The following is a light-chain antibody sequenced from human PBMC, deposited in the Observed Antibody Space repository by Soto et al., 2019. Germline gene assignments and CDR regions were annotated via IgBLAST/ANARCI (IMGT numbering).Light chain of an antibody. Sequence: EIVLTQSPGTLSLSPGERATLSCRASQSVSSSYLAWYQQKPGQAPRLLIYGVFSRATGIPDRFSGSGSGTDFTLTISRLEPXXXXXXXXXXXXXXXPITFGQGTRLEIK. CDR2: GVF. CDR3: XXXXXXXPIT. V-gene: IGKV3-20*01. J-gene: IGKJ5*01. CDR1: QSVSSSY.